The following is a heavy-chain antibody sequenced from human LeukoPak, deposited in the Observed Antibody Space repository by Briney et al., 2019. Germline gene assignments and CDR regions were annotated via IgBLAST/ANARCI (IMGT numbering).Heavy chain of an antibody. CDR2: SDPNSGGT. D-gene: IGHD3-22*01. J-gene: IGHJ4*02. Sequence: ASLKVSCKASGYTFTRYYMHCVRPARAQGLEWMGRSDPNSGGTNYAQKFQGRVTMTRDTSISTAYMELSKLRSDDTAVYYCARGSYYAGSGYYSWGQGTLVTVSS. V-gene: IGHV1-2*06. CDR3: ARGSYYAGSGYYS. CDR1: GYTFTRYY.